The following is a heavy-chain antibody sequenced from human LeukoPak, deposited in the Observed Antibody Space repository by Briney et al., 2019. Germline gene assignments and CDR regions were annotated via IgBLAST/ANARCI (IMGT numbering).Heavy chain of an antibody. V-gene: IGHV4-61*02. Sequence: SETLSLTCTVPGGSISSGSYYWRWIRQPAGKGLEWIGRIYTSGSTNYNPSLKSRVTISVDTSKNQFSLKLSSVTAADTAVYYCAEGISFDYWGQGTLVTVSS. CDR3: AEGISFDY. D-gene: IGHD2/OR15-2a*01. CDR2: IYTSGST. CDR1: GGSISSGSYY. J-gene: IGHJ4*02.